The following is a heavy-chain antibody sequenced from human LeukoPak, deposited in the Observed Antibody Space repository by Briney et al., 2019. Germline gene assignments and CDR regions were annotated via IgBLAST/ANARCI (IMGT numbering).Heavy chain of an antibody. Sequence: GGSLRLSCAASGFTFDDYAMHWVRQAPGKGLEWVCLISEDGGSAYYADSVKGRFTISRGNSKKSLYLQMNSLRTEDTAFYYCARDGYSSHFDYWGQGTLVTVSS. V-gene: IGHV3-43*02. CDR2: ISEDGGSA. D-gene: IGHD4-11*01. J-gene: IGHJ4*02. CDR3: ARDGYSSHFDY. CDR1: GFTFDDYA.